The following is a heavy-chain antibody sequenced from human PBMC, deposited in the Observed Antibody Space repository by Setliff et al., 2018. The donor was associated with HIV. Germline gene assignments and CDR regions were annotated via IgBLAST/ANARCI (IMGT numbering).Heavy chain of an antibody. J-gene: IGHJ4*02. CDR3: ARRGYNYGYFDY. CDR2: IYYSGNT. D-gene: IGHD5-18*01. Sequence: LSLTCTVSGGSISSSTYYWGWIRQPPGRGLEWIGSIYYSGNTYYNPSLKSRVTISVDTSKNQFSLKLSSVTAADTAVYYCARRGYNYGYFDYWGQGTLVTVAS. V-gene: IGHV4-39*01. CDR1: GGSISSSTYY.